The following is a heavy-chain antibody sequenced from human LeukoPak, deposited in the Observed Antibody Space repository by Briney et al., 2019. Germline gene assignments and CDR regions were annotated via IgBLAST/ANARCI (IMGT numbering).Heavy chain of an antibody. V-gene: IGHV1-69*01. Sequence: SVKVSCKASGGTFSSYAISWVRQAPGQGLEWMGGIIPIFGTANYAQKFQGRVTITADESTSSAYMELSSLRSEDTAVYYCARTFTDYGGNSDYYYMDVWGKGTTVTVSS. CDR1: GGTFSSYA. J-gene: IGHJ6*03. CDR2: IIPIFGTA. CDR3: ARTFTDYGGNSDYYYMDV. D-gene: IGHD4-23*01.